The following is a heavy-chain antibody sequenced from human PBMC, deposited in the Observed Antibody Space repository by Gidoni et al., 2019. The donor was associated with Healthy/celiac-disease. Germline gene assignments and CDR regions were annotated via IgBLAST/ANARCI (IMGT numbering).Heavy chain of an antibody. CDR3: ARGWAYSSGWYNPTGGAFDI. Sequence: EVQLVESGGGLIQPGGSLRLSCAASGFTVSRNYMSWVRQAPGKGLEWVSVIYSGGSTYYADSVKGRFTISRDNSKNTLYLQMNSLRAEDTAVYYCARGWAYSSGWYNPTGGAFDIWGQGTMVTVSS. D-gene: IGHD6-19*01. V-gene: IGHV3-53*01. CDR2: IYSGGST. J-gene: IGHJ3*02. CDR1: GFTVSRNY.